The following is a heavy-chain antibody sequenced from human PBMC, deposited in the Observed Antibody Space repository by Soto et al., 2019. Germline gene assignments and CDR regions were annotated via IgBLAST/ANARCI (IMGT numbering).Heavy chain of an antibody. CDR1: GFSFDRAW. CDR2: IKTKPDGGTT. D-gene: IGHD4-4*01. J-gene: IGHJ4*02. Sequence: EVQLVESGGGLVKPGGSLTLSCSASGFSFDRAWASWVRQAPGRGLEWVGLIKTKPDGGTTDYAASVKGRFTISKDESEKTVYLHMNRLKTEDTAFYYCATTGYSNDGMFDSWGQGSLVTVSS. CDR3: ATTGYSNDGMFDS. V-gene: IGHV3-15*01.